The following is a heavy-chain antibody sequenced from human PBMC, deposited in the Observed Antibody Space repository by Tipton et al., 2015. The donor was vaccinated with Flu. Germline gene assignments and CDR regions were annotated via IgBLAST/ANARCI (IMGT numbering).Heavy chain of an antibody. J-gene: IGHJ5*02. CDR3: AREGPTLFDT. Sequence: TLSLTCTVSGGSISSSSYYWGWIRQPPGKGLEWIGSIYYSGSTYYNPSLKSRVTISVDTSKNQFSLKLSSVTAADTAVYYCAREGPTLFDTWGQGSLVTVSS. CDR1: GGSISSSSYY. CDR2: IYYSGST. V-gene: IGHV4-39*02.